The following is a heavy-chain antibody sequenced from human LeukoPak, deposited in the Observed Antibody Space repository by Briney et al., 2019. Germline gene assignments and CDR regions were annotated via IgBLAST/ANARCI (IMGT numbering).Heavy chain of an antibody. CDR2: INSDGSTT. Sequence: GGSLGLSCAASGLTFSSYWMHWGRQAPGKGLVWVSRINSDGSTTNYADSVKGRFTISRDNAKNTLYLQMNSLRAEDTAVYYCARGPRNPEWLLSEDYWGQGTLVTVSS. CDR1: GLTFSSYW. J-gene: IGHJ4*02. CDR3: ARGPRNPEWLLSEDY. D-gene: IGHD3-3*01. V-gene: IGHV3-74*01.